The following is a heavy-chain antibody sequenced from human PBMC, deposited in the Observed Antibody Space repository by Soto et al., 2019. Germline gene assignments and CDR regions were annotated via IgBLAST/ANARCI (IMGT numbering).Heavy chain of an antibody. V-gene: IGHV4-59*01. CDR1: GGSLSSYY. D-gene: IGHD6-25*01. J-gene: IGHJ5*02. CDR2: VYFSGNT. CDR3: GSVRPSGYVLS. Sequence: SETLSLTCTVSGGSLSSYYWTWIRQSPGKGLEWIGYVYFSGNTNYNPSLKSRVTISIDTSKNQFTLRLASVTAADTAFYYCGSVRPSGYVLSWGQGTLVTVSS.